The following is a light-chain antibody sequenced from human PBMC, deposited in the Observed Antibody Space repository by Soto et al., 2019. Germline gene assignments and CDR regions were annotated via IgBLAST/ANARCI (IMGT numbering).Light chain of an antibody. Sequence: EIVLTQFPDTLSLSPGERATLSCRASQSVSSSSLAWYQQKRGQAPRLLIHGASSRATGIPDRFSGSGSGTDFTLTISRLEPEDFAVYYCQQYGSSPTTFGQGTKGDIK. CDR3: QQYGSSPTT. J-gene: IGKJ1*01. CDR2: GAS. V-gene: IGKV3-20*01. CDR1: QSVSSSS.